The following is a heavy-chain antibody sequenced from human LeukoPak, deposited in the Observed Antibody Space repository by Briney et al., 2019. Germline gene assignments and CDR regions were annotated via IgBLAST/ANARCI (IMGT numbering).Heavy chain of an antibody. CDR2: ICNTGST. Sequence: GGSLRLSCAASGLTLSDNYMSWVRQAPGKGLGWVSVICNTGSTNNADTVKGRFTISRDNCKSTMYLQMNSLRVEDTAVYYCTRVSSWFLDYWGQG. D-gene: IGHD6-13*01. CDR1: GLTLSDNY. V-gene: IGHV3-53*01. J-gene: IGHJ4*02. CDR3: TRVSSWFLDY.